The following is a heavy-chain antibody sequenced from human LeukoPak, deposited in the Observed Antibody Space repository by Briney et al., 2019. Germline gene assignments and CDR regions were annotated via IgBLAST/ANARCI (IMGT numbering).Heavy chain of an antibody. CDR2: INPNSGGT. CDR1: GYTFTGYY. CDR3: ARDRWELFYYYYGMDV. D-gene: IGHD1-26*01. Sequence: ASVKVSCKASGYTFTGYYMHWVRQAPGQGLEWMGWINPNSGGTNYAQKFQGRVTMTRDTSISTAYMELSRLRSDDTAVYYCARDRWELFYYYYGMDVWGQGTTVTVSS. J-gene: IGHJ6*02. V-gene: IGHV1-2*02.